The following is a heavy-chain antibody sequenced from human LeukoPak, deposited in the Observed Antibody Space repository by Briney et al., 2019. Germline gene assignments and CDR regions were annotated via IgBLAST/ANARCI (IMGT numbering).Heavy chain of an antibody. D-gene: IGHD7-27*01. J-gene: IGHJ4*02. CDR3: ARDRHSHWGFDY. V-gene: IGHV4-59*01. CDR2: IYYSGST. CDR1: GGSISSYY. Sequence: SETLSLTCTVSGGSISSYYWSWIRQPPGKGLEWIGCIYYSGSTNYNPSLKSRVTISVDTSKNQFSLKLSSVTAADTAVYYCARDRHSHWGFDYWGQGTLVTVSS.